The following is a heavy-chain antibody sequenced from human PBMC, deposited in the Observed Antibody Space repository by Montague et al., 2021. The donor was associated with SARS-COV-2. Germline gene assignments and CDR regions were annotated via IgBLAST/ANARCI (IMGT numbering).Heavy chain of an antibody. CDR1: GDPISRAGYF. D-gene: IGHD5-18*01. J-gene: IGHJ4*02. V-gene: IGHV4-31*03. CDR3: ARDRYGHFDY. Sequence: TLSLTCSVSGDPISRAGYFWTWIRHHPTEGLEWIGYVYYTRSTDYNPSLKSRVSMSIDTSRNQFSLKMSSVTAADTAVYYCARDRYGHFDYWGQGTLVTVSS. CDR2: VYYTRST.